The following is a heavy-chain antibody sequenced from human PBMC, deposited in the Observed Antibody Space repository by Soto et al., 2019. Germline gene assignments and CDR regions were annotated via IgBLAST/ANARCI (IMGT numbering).Heavy chain of an antibody. Sequence: PSETLSLTCAVYGGSFSGYYWSWICQPPGKGLEWIGEINHSGSTNYNPSLKSRVTISVDTSKNQFSLKLSSVTAADTAVYYCARRDYYGSGSPTAYYFDYWGQGTLVTVSS. V-gene: IGHV4-34*01. J-gene: IGHJ4*02. CDR2: INHSGST. D-gene: IGHD3-10*01. CDR1: GGSFSGYY. CDR3: ARRDYYGSGSPTAYYFDY.